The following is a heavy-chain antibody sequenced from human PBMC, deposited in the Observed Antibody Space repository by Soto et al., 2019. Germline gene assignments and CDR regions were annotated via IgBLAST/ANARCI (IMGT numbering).Heavy chain of an antibody. CDR1: GFTFSNYW. CDR2: IDSDGSRI. D-gene: IGHD2-15*01. V-gene: IGHV3-74*01. J-gene: IGHJ4*02. Sequence: EVQLVESGGGLVQPGASLRLSCAASGFTFSNYWMHWVRQAPGKGLVWVSRIDSDGSRITYADFVKGRFTISRANAKNTVYLHMHSLTAEDTAVYYCVRTSLVVAVATREDFWGQGTLVTVSS. CDR3: VRTSLVVAVATREDF.